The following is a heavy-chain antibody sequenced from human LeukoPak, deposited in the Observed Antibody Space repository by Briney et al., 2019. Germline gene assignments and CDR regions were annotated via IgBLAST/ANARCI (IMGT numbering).Heavy chain of an antibody. D-gene: IGHD4-23*01. Sequence: SETLSLTCAVYGGSFSGYYWSWIRQPPGKGLEWIGEINHSGSTNYNPSLKSRVTISVDTSKNQFSLKLSSVAAADTAVYYCARGPRVVKVAFDIWGQGTMVTVSS. J-gene: IGHJ3*02. V-gene: IGHV4-34*01. CDR3: ARGPRVVKVAFDI. CDR1: GGSFSGYY. CDR2: INHSGST.